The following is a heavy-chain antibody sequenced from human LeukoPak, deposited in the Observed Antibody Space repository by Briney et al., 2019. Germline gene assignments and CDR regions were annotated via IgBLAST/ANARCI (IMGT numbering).Heavy chain of an antibody. CDR1: GFSFSRFW. CDR2: IYPGDSDT. J-gene: IGHJ3*02. Sequence: GESLKISCQGSGFSFSRFWIAWVRQRPGKSLEWMGVIYPGDSDTRYNPSFRGQVNISADKSISTAYLQWSSLKASDSAMYYCGRIPAAGSLKGSFDIWGQGTMVTVSS. D-gene: IGHD6-13*01. CDR3: GRIPAAGSLKGSFDI. V-gene: IGHV5-51*01.